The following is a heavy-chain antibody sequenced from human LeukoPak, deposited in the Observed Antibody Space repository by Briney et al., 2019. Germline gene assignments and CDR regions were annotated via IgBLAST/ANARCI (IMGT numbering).Heavy chain of an antibody. CDR1: GFTFNTYT. CDR3: ARDGRYDSSGYYSDY. J-gene: IGHJ4*02. D-gene: IGHD3-22*01. V-gene: IGHV3-48*01. Sequence: GGSLRLSCAASGFTFNTYTMNWVRQAPGKGLEWVSYISGSSGIIDYADSVRGRFTISRDNAKNSLYLQMNSLRAEDTAVYYCARDGRYDSSGYYSDYWGQGTLVTVSS. CDR2: ISGSSGII.